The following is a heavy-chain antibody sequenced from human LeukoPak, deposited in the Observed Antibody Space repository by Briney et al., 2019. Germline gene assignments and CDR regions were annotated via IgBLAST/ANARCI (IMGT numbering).Heavy chain of an antibody. CDR2: IYGGGST. CDR1: GFTVRSNY. CDR3: ARDGVGGFCY. V-gene: IGHV3-53*04. Sequence: GGSLRRSCAASGFTVRSNYMSWVRQAPGKGLEWVSIIYGGGSTYYADSVMGRFTIARHNSKNTLYLQMNSLRHEDTAVFYCARDGVGGFCYWGQGTLVTVSS. D-gene: IGHD1-26*01. J-gene: IGHJ4*02.